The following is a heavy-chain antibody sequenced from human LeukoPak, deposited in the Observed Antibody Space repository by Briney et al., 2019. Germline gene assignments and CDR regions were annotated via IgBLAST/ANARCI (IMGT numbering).Heavy chain of an antibody. V-gene: IGHV1-69*13. D-gene: IGHD4-17*01. CDR3: ARVSADDYGDYDKWFDP. CDR2: IVPIFGTA. J-gene: IGHJ5*02. CDR1: GGTFSSYA. Sequence: SVKVSCKASGGTFSSYAISWVRQAPGQGLEWMGGIVPIFGTANYAQKFQGRVTITADESTSTAYMELSSLRSEDTAVYYCARVSADDYGDYDKWFDPWGQGTLVTVSS.